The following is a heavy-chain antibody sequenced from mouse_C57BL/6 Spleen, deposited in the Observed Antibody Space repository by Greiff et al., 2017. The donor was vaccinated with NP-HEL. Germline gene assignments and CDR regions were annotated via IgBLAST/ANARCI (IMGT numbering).Heavy chain of an antibody. V-gene: IGHV1-64*01. J-gene: IGHJ4*01. Sequence: QVQLQQPGAELVKPGASVKLSCKASGYTFTSYWMHWVKQRPGQGLEWIGLIHPNSGSTNYNEKFKSKATLTVDKSSSTAYMQLSSLTSEDSAVYYCAREGYYSNYDYYAMDYWGQGTSVTVSS. CDR1: GYTFTSYW. CDR3: AREGYYSNYDYYAMDY. D-gene: IGHD2-5*01. CDR2: IHPNSGST.